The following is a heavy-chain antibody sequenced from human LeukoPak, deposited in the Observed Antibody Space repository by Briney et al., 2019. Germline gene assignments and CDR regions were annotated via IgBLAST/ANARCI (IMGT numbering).Heavy chain of an antibody. CDR1: GFTFDDYA. CDR3: AKDLQNTVTSVFDI. D-gene: IGHD4-17*01. Sequence: GGSLRLSCAASGFTFDDYAMHWVRQAPGKGLEWVSLISGDAGSTYYADSVKGRFTISRDNSKNSLYLQMNSLRSEDTALYYCAKDLQNTVTSVFDIWGQGTMVTVSS. CDR2: ISGDAGST. V-gene: IGHV3-43*02. J-gene: IGHJ3*02.